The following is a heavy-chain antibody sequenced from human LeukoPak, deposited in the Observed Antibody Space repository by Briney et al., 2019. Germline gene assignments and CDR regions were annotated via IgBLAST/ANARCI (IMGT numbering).Heavy chain of an antibody. CDR1: GFAFYEHG. V-gene: IGHV3-20*04. CDR3: ARAPITSPFYFDS. Sequence: GGSLRLSCTASGFAFYEHGMSWVRPGLGKGLEWVSGINWSGGSTGYADPLRCRLTISRDNAKNSVYLQMDSLRAEDTALYYCARAPITSPFYFDSWGQGTLVTVSS. J-gene: IGHJ4*02. CDR2: INWSGGST. D-gene: IGHD2-2*01.